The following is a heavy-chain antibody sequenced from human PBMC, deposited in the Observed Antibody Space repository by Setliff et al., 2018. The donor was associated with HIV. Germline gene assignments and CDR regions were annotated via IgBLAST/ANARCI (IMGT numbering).Heavy chain of an antibody. Sequence: GASVKVSCKASGYTFTSYYIHWVRQAPGQGLEWMGIIYPRGGGTTYAQTFQGRATMTSDTSTSTVYMELSSLRSEDTAVYYCARAVASRNIRWEYSFDYWGQGTLVTVSS. J-gene: IGHJ4*02. CDR3: ARAVASRNIRWEYSFDY. D-gene: IGHD1-26*01. CDR1: GYTFTSYY. V-gene: IGHV1-46*01. CDR2: IYPRGGGT.